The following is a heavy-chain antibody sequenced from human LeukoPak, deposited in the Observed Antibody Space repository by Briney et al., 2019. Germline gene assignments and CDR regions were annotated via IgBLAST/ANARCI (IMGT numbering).Heavy chain of an antibody. J-gene: IGHJ5*02. CDR3: ARGRGSS. CDR1: GFTFTSYV. D-gene: IGHD2-21*01. Sequence: PGGSLRLSCAASGFTFTSYVMNWVRHPPGKGLEWISYIGTRGTTMYYADSVKGRFTISRDNAKNSLYLQMNSLRDEDTAIYYCARGRGSSWGQGTLVTVSS. V-gene: IGHV3-48*02. CDR2: IGTRGTTM.